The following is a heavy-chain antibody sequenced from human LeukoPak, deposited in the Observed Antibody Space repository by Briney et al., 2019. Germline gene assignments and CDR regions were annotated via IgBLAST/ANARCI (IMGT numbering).Heavy chain of an antibody. CDR2: IIPIFGTA. V-gene: IGHV1-69*13. J-gene: IGHJ4*02. D-gene: IGHD6-13*01. CDR3: AIAAAGTDY. CDR1: GYTFTSYD. Sequence: ASVKVSCKASGYTFTSYDINWVRQATGQGLEWMGGIIPIFGTANYAQKFQGRVTITADESTSTAYMELSSLRSEDTAVYYCAIAAAGTDYWGQGTLVTVSS.